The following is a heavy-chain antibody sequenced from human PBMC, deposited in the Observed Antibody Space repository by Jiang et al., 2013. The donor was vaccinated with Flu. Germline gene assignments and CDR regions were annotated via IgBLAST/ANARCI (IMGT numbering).Heavy chain of an antibody. V-gene: IGHV3-13*01. J-gene: IGHJ6*01. Sequence: VQLVESGGGLVQPGGSLRLSCAASGFTFSSYDMHWVRQATGKGLEWVSAIGTAGDTYYPGSVKGRFTISRENAKNSLYLQMNSLRAEDTAVYYCAREIGADSSSPSTYYYYGMDVWG. CDR3: AREIGADSSSPSTYYYYGMDV. CDR1: GFTFSSYD. D-gene: IGHD6-6*01. CDR2: IGTAGDT.